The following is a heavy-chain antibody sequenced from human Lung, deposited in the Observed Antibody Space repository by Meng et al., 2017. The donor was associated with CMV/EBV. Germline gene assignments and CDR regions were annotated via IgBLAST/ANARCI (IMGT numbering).Heavy chain of an antibody. Sequence: ASVXVSXKASGYTFTSYDINWVRQATGQGLEWMGWMNPNSGNTGYAQKFQGRVTMTRNTSISTAYMELSSLRSEDTAVYYCARNPYSSPGPPSPHVHYYYYGMDVXRRGXTVTVSS. D-gene: IGHD6-13*01. CDR3: ARNPYSSPGPPSPHVHYYYYGMDV. V-gene: IGHV1-8*01. CDR1: GYTFTSYD. J-gene: IGHJ6*02. CDR2: MNPNSGNT.